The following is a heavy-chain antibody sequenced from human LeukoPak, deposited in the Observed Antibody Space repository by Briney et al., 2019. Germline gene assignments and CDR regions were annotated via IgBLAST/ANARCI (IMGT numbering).Heavy chain of an antibody. CDR2: ISSSSSTI. V-gene: IGHV3-48*02. CDR3: ARDLGFWSGYWV. CDR1: GFTFSSYS. Sequence: GGSLRLSCAASGFTFSSYSMNWVRQAPGKGLEWVSYISSSSSTIYYADSVKGRFTISRDNAKNSPYLQMNSLRDEDTAVYYCARDLGFWSGYWVWGQGTLVTVSS. D-gene: IGHD3-3*01. J-gene: IGHJ4*02.